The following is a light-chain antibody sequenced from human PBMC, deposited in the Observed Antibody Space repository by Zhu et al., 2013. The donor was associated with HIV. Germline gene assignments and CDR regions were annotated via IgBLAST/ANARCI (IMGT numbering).Light chain of an antibody. CDR3: QQYYSTPFT. CDR1: QSVLYSSNNKNY. V-gene: IGKV4-1*01. Sequence: DIVMTQSPDSLAVSLGERATINCKSSQSVLYSSNNKNYLAWYQQKPGQPPKLLIYWASTRESGVSDRFSGSGSGTDFTLTVSSLQAEDVAVYYCQQYYSTPFTFGGGTKVEIK. CDR2: WAS. J-gene: IGKJ4*01.